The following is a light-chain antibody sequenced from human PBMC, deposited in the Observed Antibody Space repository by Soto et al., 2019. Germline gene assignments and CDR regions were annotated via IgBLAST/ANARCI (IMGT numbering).Light chain of an antibody. J-gene: IGKJ4*01. CDR3: QQRSNWPRLT. CDR2: DAS. CDR1: QSVSSY. V-gene: IGKV3-11*01. Sequence: EIVLTQSPATLSSFPGDRVTLSCRASQSVSSYLAWYQQKPGQAPRLLIYDASNRATGIPARFSGSGSGTDFTLTISSLEPEDFAVYYCQQRSNWPRLTFGGGTKVDIK.